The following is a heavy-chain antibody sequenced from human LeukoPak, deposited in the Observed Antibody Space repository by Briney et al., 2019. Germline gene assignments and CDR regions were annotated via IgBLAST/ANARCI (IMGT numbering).Heavy chain of an antibody. CDR2: ISDSGGRT. CDR1: GITLSNYE. V-gene: IGHV3-23*01. J-gene: IGHJ4*02. Sequence: GGALRLSCAVSGITLSNYEMSWVRPAPGKGREGVAGISDSGGRTNYEDSVKGRFTISRDNPKNTLYLQMNSLRAEDTAVYLCAKRGVVIRVFLVGFHKEAYYFDSWGQGALVTVSS. D-gene: IGHD3-10*01. CDR3: AKRGVVIRVFLVGFHKEAYYFDS.